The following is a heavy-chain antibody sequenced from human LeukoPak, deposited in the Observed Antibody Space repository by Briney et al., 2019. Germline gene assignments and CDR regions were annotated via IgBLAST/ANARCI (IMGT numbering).Heavy chain of an antibody. CDR3: AKSTRAVMAMMDV. CDR2: ISSSSTI. CDR1: GFTFSSYS. J-gene: IGHJ6*04. V-gene: IGHV3-21*05. Sequence: GGSLRLSCAASGFTFSSYSMNWVRQAPGKGLEWVSYISSSSTIYYADSVKGRFTISRDNAKNSLFLQMNSLRAEDTAVYFCAKSTRAVMAMMDVWGEGTTVTVSS. D-gene: IGHD3-16*01.